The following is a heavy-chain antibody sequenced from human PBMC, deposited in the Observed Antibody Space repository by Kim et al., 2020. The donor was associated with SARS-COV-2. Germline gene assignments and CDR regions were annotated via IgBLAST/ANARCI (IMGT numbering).Heavy chain of an antibody. D-gene: IGHD6-13*01. CDR2: ISSSSSYI. CDR1: GFTFSSYS. V-gene: IGHV3-21*01. CDR3: ARIAA. Sequence: GGSLRLSCAASGFTFSSYSMNWVRQAPGKGLEWVSSISSSSSYIYYAYSVKGRFTISRDNAKKSRYLQMNSLRAEDTAVYDCARIAAWCQGTLVTVYS. J-gene: IGHJ5*02.